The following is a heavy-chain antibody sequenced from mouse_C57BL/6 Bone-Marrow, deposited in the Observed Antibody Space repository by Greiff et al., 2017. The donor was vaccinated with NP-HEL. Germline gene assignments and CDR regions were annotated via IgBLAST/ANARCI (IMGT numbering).Heavy chain of an antibody. CDR2: IRLKSHNYAT. J-gene: IGHJ3*01. Sequence: EVQVVESGGGFVQPGGSMKLSCVASEFTFSNYWMNWVRQSPEQGLEWVAEIRLKSHNYATHYAESVKGRFTISRDDSKTSVYLQMNNLRAEDTGIYYCTTGFAYWGQGTLVTVSA. CDR3: TTGFAY. CDR1: EFTFSNYW. V-gene: IGHV6-6*02.